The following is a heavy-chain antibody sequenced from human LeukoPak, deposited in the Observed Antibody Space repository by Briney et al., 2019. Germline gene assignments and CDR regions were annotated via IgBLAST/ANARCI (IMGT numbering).Heavy chain of an antibody. CDR3: AGAYYYGSGTYYNSDY. CDR2: IHSSGGT. J-gene: IGHJ4*02. V-gene: IGHV4-4*07. D-gene: IGHD3-10*01. Sequence: SETLSLTCTVSGGSISSYYWSWIRQPAGKGLQWIGRIHSSGGTNYNPSLKSRVTISVDTSTNEFSLRLTSVTAADTAVYYCAGAYYYGSGTYYNSDYWGQGTLVTVSS. CDR1: GGSISSYY.